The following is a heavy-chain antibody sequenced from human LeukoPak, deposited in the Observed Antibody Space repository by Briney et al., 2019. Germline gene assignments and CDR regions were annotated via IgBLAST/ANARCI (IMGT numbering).Heavy chain of an antibody. V-gene: IGHV4-59*08. Sequence: SETLSLTCTISGGSINNYYWSWIRQYPGEGLEWIGYIYFSGSSNYNPSLKSRVTMSVDTSKNQFSLNLNSVTAADTAVYYCARHVRSGYNLLDYWGQGTLVTVSS. CDR3: ARHVRSGYNLLDY. D-gene: IGHD5-24*01. CDR1: GGSINNYY. CDR2: IYFSGSS. J-gene: IGHJ4*02.